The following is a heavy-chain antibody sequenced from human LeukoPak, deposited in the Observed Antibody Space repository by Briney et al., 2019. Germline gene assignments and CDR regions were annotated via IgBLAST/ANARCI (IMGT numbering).Heavy chain of an antibody. D-gene: IGHD5-18*01. Sequence: GGSLRLSCAASGFILGNAWMSWVRQAPGTGLEWVAHIKRNFEGATQHYAASVNGRFTISKDESKNIVFLQMSSLRTEDTAVYFCTTEGFTYGHHSFDSWGQGTLVTVSS. J-gene: IGHJ4*02. CDR1: GFILGNAW. V-gene: IGHV3-15*06. CDR2: IKRNFEGATQ. CDR3: TTEGFTYGHHSFDS.